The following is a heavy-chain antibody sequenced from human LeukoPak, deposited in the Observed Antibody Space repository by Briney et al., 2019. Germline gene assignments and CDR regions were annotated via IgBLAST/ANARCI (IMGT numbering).Heavy chain of an antibody. V-gene: IGHV4-34*01. CDR3: SAHGGYFDY. CDR1: GGSFSGYY. D-gene: IGHD3-10*01. CDR2: INHSGST. J-gene: IGHJ4*02. Sequence: SETLSLTCATYGGSFSGYYWSWVRQPPGKGLEWIGEINHSGSTNYNPSLKSRLTISVDTYKNHFPLQLSYVTAADTAVYYCSAHGGYFDYWGQGTLVTVSS.